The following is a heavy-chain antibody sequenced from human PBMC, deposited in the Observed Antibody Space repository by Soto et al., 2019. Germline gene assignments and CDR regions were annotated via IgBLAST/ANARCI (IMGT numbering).Heavy chain of an antibody. J-gene: IGHJ6*02. V-gene: IGHV4-31*11. D-gene: IGHD3-3*01. Sequence: QVQLQESGPGLVKPSQALSLTCAVSGGSISSGGFYWSWIRQHPGKGLEWIVYINYSGSTYYNPAPKSGLTTSMDTSKNQFSLTLTPVSGADTAVYYCVSDPRGVASTFYDGLDLWGQGTTVTVSS. CDR1: GGSISSGGFY. CDR3: VSDPRGVASTFYDGLDL. CDR2: INYSGST.